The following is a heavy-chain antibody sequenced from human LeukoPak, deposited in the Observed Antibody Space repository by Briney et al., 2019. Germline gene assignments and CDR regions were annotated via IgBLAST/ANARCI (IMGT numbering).Heavy chain of an antibody. V-gene: IGHV3-64D*06. CDR2: ISTDGGRT. CDR3: VKDQLTSMFNNDFDH. Sequence: GGSLRLSCSASGFTFIHYAMNWVRQAPGKGPEYVSSISTDGGRTYYADSVEGRFTIYRDNSKNTLYLQMTTLRTEDSAVYYGVKDQLTSMFNNDFDHWGRGTLVTVSS. J-gene: IGHJ4*02. D-gene: IGHD5-18*01. CDR1: GFTFIHYA.